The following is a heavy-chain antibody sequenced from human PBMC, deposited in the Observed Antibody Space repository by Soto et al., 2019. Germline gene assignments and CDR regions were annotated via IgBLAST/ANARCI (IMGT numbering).Heavy chain of an antibody. J-gene: IGHJ6*01. V-gene: IGHV5-51*01. CDR3: ARLLCSGGSCYHWHYYAGMEV. D-gene: IGHD2-15*01. CDR1: GYSFTSYW. CDR2: IYPGDSDT. Sequence: EVQLVQSGAEVKKPGESLKISCKGSGYSFTSYWIGWVRPMPGKGMEWMGIIYPGDSDTRYSPSIQGQVTISADKSISTAYLQWSSLEASDTAMYNCARLLCSGGSCYHWHYYAGMEVW.